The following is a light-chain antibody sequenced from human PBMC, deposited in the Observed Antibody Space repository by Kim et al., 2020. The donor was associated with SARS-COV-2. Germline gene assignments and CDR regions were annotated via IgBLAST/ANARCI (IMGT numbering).Light chain of an antibody. J-gene: IGKJ1*01. Sequence: SPGDRATLSCRASQSVSSSYLAWYQQKPGQAPRLLIYGASSRATGIPDRFSGSGSGTAFTLTISRLEPEDFAVYYCQQYGSSSWTFGQGTKVDI. V-gene: IGKV3-20*01. CDR3: QQYGSSSWT. CDR2: GAS. CDR1: QSVSSSY.